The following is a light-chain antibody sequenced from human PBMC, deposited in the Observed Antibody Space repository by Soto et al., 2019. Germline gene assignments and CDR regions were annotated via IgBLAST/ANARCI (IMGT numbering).Light chain of an antibody. CDR1: SSDVGGYNY. CDR2: EVS. Sequence: QSALTQPPSASGSPGQSVTISCTGTSSDVGGYNYVSWYQQHPGKAPKLMIYEVSKRPSGVPDRFSGSKSANTASLTVSGPQADDEADYCWRSYEGSNNLVFGGGTKLTVL. CDR3: RSYEGSNNLV. V-gene: IGLV2-8*01. J-gene: IGLJ2*01.